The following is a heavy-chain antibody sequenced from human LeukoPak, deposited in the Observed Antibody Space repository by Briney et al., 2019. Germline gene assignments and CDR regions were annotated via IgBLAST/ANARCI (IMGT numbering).Heavy chain of an antibody. CDR3: AKDGLAAALDY. Sequence: PGGSLRLSCAASGFTFSSYGMHWVRQAPGKGLEWVAVISYDGSNKYYADSVKGRFTISRANSKNTLYLQMNSLRAEDTAVYYCAKDGLAAALDYWGQGTLVTVSS. CDR1: GFTFSSYG. D-gene: IGHD6-13*01. V-gene: IGHV3-30*18. J-gene: IGHJ4*02. CDR2: ISYDGSNK.